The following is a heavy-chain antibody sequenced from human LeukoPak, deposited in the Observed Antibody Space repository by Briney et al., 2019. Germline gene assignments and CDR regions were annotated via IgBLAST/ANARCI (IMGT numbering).Heavy chain of an antibody. D-gene: IGHD2-21*01. V-gene: IGHV4-34*01. CDR2: INHSGST. CDR3: ARGAHIGFDY. Sequence: SETLSLTCAVYGGSFSCYYWSWIRQPPGKGLEWIGEINHSGSTNYNPSLKSRVTISVDTSKNQFSLKLSSVTAADTAVYYCARGAHIGFDYWGQGTLVTVSS. J-gene: IGHJ4*02. CDR1: GGSFSCYY.